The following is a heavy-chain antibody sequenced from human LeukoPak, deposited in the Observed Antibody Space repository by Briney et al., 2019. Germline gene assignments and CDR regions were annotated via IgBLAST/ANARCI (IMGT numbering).Heavy chain of an antibody. CDR1: GFTFRTYY. V-gene: IGHV3-7*01. CDR3: ARSYCSSTSCHVWGFDS. D-gene: IGHD2-2*01. CDR2: IKQDGSEK. Sequence: GGSLRLSCAASGFTFRTYYMSWVRQAPGKGLEWVANIKQDGSEKYYVDSVKGRFTISRDNAKNSLYLQMNSLRAEDTAMYYCARSYCSSTSCHVWGFDSWGQGTLVTVSS. J-gene: IGHJ4*02.